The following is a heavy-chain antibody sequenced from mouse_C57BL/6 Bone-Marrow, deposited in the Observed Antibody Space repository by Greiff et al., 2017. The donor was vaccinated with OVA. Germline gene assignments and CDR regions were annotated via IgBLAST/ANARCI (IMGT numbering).Heavy chain of an antibody. D-gene: IGHD2-1*01. V-gene: IGHV1-7*01. J-gene: IGHJ3*01. CDR1: GYTFTSYW. CDR3: ARSRGNYWAWFAY. CDR2: INPSSGYT. Sequence: VQRVESGAELAKPGASVKLSCKASGYTFTSYWMHWVKQRPGQGLEWIGYINPSSGYTKYNQKFKDKATLTADKSSSTAYMQLSSLTYEDSAVYYCARSRGNYWAWFAYWGQGTLVTVSA.